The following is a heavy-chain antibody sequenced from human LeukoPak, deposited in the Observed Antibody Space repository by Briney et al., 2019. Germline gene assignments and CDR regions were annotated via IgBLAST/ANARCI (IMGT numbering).Heavy chain of an antibody. CDR1: GGTFSSYA. CDR3: ARDYHDSSGYYVNTYYFDY. CDR2: INPSGGST. Sequence: ASVKVSCKASGGTFSSYAISWVRQAPGQGLEWMGIINPSGGSTSYAQKFQGRVTMTRDTSTSTVYMELSSLRSEDTAVYYCARDYHDSSGYYVNTYYFDYWGQGTLVTVSS. J-gene: IGHJ4*02. V-gene: IGHV1-46*01. D-gene: IGHD3-22*01.